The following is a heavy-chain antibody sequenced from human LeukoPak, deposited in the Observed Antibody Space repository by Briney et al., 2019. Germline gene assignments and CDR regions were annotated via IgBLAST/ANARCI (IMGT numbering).Heavy chain of an antibody. J-gene: IGHJ4*02. V-gene: IGHV3-48*04. Sequence: PGGSLRLSCATSGFTFSAYSLSWVRQAPGKGLEWVSHITRPGTTTYYAESVRGRFTISRDNAKNTLYLQMNSLRAEDTAVYYCAVGANPGAFDYWGQGTLVTVSS. CDR1: GFTFSAYS. D-gene: IGHD1-26*01. CDR3: AVGANPGAFDY. CDR2: ITRPGTTT.